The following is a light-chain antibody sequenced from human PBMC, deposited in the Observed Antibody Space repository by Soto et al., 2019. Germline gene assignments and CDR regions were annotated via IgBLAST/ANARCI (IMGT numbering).Light chain of an antibody. J-gene: IGKJ1*01. V-gene: IGKV3-15*01. CDR2: GAS. CDR3: QQYINWPRT. Sequence: EMVMTQSPATLSLSPGERATLSCRASQSVTSYLAWYQQKPGQAPRLLIYGASIRATDIPARFIGSGSGTEFTLTISSLQSEDFAVYYCQQYINWPRTFGQGTKVDIK. CDR1: QSVTSY.